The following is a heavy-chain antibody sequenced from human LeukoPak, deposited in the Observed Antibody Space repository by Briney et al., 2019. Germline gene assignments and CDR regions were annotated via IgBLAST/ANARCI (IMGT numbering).Heavy chain of an antibody. D-gene: IGHD5-18*01. V-gene: IGHV3-53*04. CDR2: IYSGGTT. J-gene: IGHJ5*02. CDR3: ARVYTVMACYFDH. CDR1: GVTFTTNC. Sequence: GGSLRLSCAAPGVTFTTNCMTTVRQAPGKGLEWVSTIYSGGTTYYADSVMGRFTISRHNSRNTLYLQMNSLRAEDTAVYYCARVYTVMACYFDHWGQGTLVTVSS.